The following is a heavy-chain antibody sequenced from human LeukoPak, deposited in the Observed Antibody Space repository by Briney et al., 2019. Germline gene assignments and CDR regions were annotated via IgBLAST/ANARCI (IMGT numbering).Heavy chain of an antibody. D-gene: IGHD2-2*01. CDR3: ARPMPYCSSTSCLDY. Sequence: ASVKVSCKPSGYTFTSYYMHWVRQAPGQGLEWMGIINPSGGSTSYAQKFQGRVTMTRDTSTSTVYMQLSSLRSEDTAVYYCARPMPYCSSTSCLDYWGQGTLVTVSS. CDR2: INPSGGST. V-gene: IGHV1-46*01. CDR1: GYTFTSYY. J-gene: IGHJ4*02.